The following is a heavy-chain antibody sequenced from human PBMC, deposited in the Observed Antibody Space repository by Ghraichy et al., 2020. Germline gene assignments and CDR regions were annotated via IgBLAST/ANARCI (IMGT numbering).Heavy chain of an antibody. D-gene: IGHD1-26*01. J-gene: IGHJ3*02. CDR3: ARDEAGGSYSAFDI. CDR2: IKQDGSEK. V-gene: IGHV3-7*01. CDR1: GFTFSSYW. Sequence: SCAASGFTFSSYWMSWVRQAPGKGLEWVANIKQDGSEKYYVDSVKGRFTISRDNAKNSLYLQMNSLRAEDTAVYYCARDEAGGSYSAFDIWGQGTMVTVSS.